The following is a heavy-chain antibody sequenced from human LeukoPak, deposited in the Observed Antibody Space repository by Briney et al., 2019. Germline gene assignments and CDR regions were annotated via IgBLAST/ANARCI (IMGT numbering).Heavy chain of an antibody. Sequence: GSLSLSCATSGFTFRNFDLHWVRQATGEGLEWVSAIGTAGDTYYPDSVKGRFTISRDNAKNSFYLQMNNLRVGDTAVYYCSRGGAPAGYAYDIWGHGTVVTVSS. CDR1: GFTFRNFD. CDR3: SRGGAPAGYAYDI. D-gene: IGHD6-13*01. CDR2: IGTAGDT. J-gene: IGHJ3*02. V-gene: IGHV3-13*01.